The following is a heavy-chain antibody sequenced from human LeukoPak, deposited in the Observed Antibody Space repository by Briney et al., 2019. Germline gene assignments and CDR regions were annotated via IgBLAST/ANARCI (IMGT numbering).Heavy chain of an antibody. CDR1: GFTFSSYA. D-gene: IGHD4-17*01. V-gene: IGHV3-23*01. CDR2: ISGSGGST. Sequence: PGGSLRLSCAASGFTFSSYAMSWVRQAPGKGLEWVSAISGSGGSTYYADSVKGRFTISRDNSKNTLYLQMNNLRAEDTAIYYCARYGDYQFGVLHWFDPWGQGTLVTGSS. J-gene: IGHJ5*02. CDR3: ARYGDYQFGVLHWFDP.